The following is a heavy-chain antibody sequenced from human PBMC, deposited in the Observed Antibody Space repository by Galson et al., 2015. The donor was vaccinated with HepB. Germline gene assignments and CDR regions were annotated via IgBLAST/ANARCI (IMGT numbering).Heavy chain of an antibody. V-gene: IGHV5-10-1*01. CDR1: GYSFTSYW. Sequence: QSGAEVKKPGESLRISCKGSGYSFTSYWISWVRQMPGKGLEWMGRIDPSDSYTNYSPSFQGHVTISADKSISTAYLQWSSLKASDTAMYYCALTSRDGSGSFRKNYYYYYGMDVWGQGTTVTVSS. J-gene: IGHJ6*02. D-gene: IGHD3-10*01. CDR3: ALTSRDGSGSFRKNYYYYYGMDV. CDR2: IDPSDSYT.